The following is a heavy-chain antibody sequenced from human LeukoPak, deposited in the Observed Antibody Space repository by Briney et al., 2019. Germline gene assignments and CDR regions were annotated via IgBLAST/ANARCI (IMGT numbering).Heavy chain of an antibody. D-gene: IGHD2-8*01. CDR2: VSHDGDT. V-gene: IGHV4-34*01. Sequence: SETLSLTCAVYGGSFNTYYWDWIRQSPDKGLEGIGDVSHDGDTNVNPSLRSRVAMSVDATKNQFSLKLTSVTAADTAVYFCARGPVALPNDRLSLFFDFWGQGNLVTVSS. J-gene: IGHJ4*02. CDR3: ARGPVALPNDRLSLFFDF. CDR1: GGSFNTYY.